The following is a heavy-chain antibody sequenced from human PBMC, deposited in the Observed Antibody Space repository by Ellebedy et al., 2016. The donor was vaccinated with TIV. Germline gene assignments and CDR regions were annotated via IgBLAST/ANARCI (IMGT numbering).Heavy chain of an antibody. CDR2: ISYDGSNK. CDR1: GFTFSSYA. J-gene: IGHJ6*02. D-gene: IGHD1-26*01. V-gene: IGHV3-30-3*01. Sequence: GESLKISXAASGFTFSSYAMHWVRQAPGKGLEWVAVISYDGSNKYYADSVKGRFTISRDNSKNTPYLQMNSLRAEDTAVYYCARDGYRGSYFGDYYYYGMDVWGQGTTVTVSS. CDR3: ARDGYRGSYFGDYYYYGMDV.